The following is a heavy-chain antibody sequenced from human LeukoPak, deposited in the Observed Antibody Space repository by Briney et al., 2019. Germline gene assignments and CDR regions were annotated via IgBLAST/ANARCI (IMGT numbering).Heavy chain of an antibody. CDR3: SRGLDSRKLGY. J-gene: IGHJ4*02. V-gene: IGHV4-31*03. CDR2: LHPSGNL. D-gene: IGHD3-22*01. Sequence: PSETLSLTCTVSGASFSSGDQYWNWIRQSPGKGLEWIGSLHPSGNLYNNPSLESRVTMSVDTSKNQFPLNLNSVTAADTAVYFCSRGLDSRKLGYWGQGTLVTVSS. CDR1: GASFSSGDQY.